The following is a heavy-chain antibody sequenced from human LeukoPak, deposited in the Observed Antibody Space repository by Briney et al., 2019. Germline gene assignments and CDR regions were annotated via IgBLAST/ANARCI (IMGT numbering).Heavy chain of an antibody. J-gene: IGHJ6*03. V-gene: IGHV1-69*01. CDR2: IIPIFGTA. CDR1: GGTFSSYA. Sequence: SAKVSCKASGGTFSSYAMSWVRQAPGQGLEWMGGIIPIFGTANYAQKFQGRVTITADESTSTAYMELSSLRSEDTAVYYCASRGIPYSSSPGDYYYYMDVWGKGTTVTVSS. D-gene: IGHD6-6*01. CDR3: ASRGIPYSSSPGDYYYYMDV.